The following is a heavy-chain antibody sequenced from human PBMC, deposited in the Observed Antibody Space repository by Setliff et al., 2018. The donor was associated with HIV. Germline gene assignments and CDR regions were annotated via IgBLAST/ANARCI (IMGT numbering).Heavy chain of an antibody. D-gene: IGHD3-9*01. J-gene: IGHJ4*02. V-gene: IGHV1-2*06. Sequence: ASVKVSCKTSGFTFTDCHIHWARQAPGQGLEWMGRMRADSGGANLVQKFEDRVTMTRDTSINTAYMELSRLRSDDTAVYYCARQDPLTGRFTVDYWGQGTLVTVSS. CDR1: GFTFTDCH. CDR2: MRADSGGA. CDR3: ARQDPLTGRFTVDY.